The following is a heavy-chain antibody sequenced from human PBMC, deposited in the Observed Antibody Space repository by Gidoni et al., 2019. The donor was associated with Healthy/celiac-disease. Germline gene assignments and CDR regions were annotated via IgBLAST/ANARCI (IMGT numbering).Heavy chain of an antibody. D-gene: IGHD2-2*02. CDR1: GGSISSSSYY. CDR2: ICYSGST. Sequence: QLQLQESGPGLVKTSETLSLTCTVDGGSISSSSYYLGWIRQPPGKGLEWIGSICYSGSTYYYPSLKSRVTISVCTSKIQFSLKLSSVTAADTAVYYCASYCSSTSCYKAPDAFDIWGQGTMVTVSS. CDR3: ASYCSSTSCYKAPDAFDI. V-gene: IGHV4-39*01. J-gene: IGHJ3*02.